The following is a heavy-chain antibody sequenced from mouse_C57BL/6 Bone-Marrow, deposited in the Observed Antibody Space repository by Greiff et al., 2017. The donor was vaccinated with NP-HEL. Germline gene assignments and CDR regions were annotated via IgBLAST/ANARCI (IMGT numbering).Heavy chain of an antibody. Sequence: QVQLQQSGAELVRPGASVTLSCKASGYTFTDYEMHWVKQTPVHGLEWIGAIDPETGGTAYNQKFKGKATLTVDKSSSTAYMELSSLTSEDSAVYYCTRGYPYWYFGVWGTGATVTVSS. V-gene: IGHV1-15*01. CDR3: TRGYPYWYFGV. CDR2: IDPETGGT. J-gene: IGHJ1*03. CDR1: GYTFTDYE. D-gene: IGHD2-2*01.